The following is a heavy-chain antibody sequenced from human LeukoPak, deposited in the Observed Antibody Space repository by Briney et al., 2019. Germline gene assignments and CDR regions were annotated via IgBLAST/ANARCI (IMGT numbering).Heavy chain of an antibody. CDR3: ARGYLRGSLDY. CDR2: IKQDGSEK. J-gene: IGHJ4*02. CDR1: GFTFSSYW. V-gene: IGHV3-7*01. Sequence: PGGSLLLSCAASGFTFSSYWMSWGRQAPGKGLEGVANIKQDGSEKYSVDSVKGRFTISRDNAKNSLYLQMNSLRAEDTAVYYCARGYLRGSLDYWGQGTLVTVSS. D-gene: IGHD1-1*01.